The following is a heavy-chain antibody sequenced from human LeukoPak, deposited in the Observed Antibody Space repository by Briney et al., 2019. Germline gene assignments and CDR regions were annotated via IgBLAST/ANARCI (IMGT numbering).Heavy chain of an antibody. D-gene: IGHD2-2*02. CDR2: ISSSSSTI. V-gene: IGHV3-48*04. CDR3: AKDQSSYCSSTSCYKADAFDI. J-gene: IGHJ3*02. Sequence: GGSLRLSCAASGFTFSSYSMNWVRQAPGKGLEWVSYISSSSSTIYYADSVKGRFTISRDNAKNSLYLQMNSLRAEDTAVYYCAKDQSSYCSSTSCYKADAFDIWGQGTMVTVSS. CDR1: GFTFSSYS.